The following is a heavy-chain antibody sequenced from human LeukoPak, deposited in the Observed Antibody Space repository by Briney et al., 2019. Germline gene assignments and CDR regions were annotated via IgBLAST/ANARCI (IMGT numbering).Heavy chain of an antibody. Sequence: GGSLRLSCVVAGFPFSDFHMSWIRQAPGKGLEWVSYITSGGGFKYYADSVKGRFIISRDDDKNSVFLQMNSLRVEDTAVYYCARVRPGSSGSYYRTSWGQGTLVTVSS. D-gene: IGHD3-22*01. V-gene: IGHV3-11*04. CDR3: ARVRPGSSGSYYRTS. J-gene: IGHJ4*02. CDR2: ITSGGGFK. CDR1: GFPFSDFH.